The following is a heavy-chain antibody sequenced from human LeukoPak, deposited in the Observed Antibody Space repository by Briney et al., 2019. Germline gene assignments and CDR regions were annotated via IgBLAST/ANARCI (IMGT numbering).Heavy chain of an antibody. V-gene: IGHV4-34*01. D-gene: IGHD3-10*01. CDR3: ASSRSGVVDY. Sequence: PSETLSLTCAVYGGSFSGYYWSWIRQPPGKGLEWIGEINHSGSTNYNLSLKSRVTISVDTSKNQFSLKLSSVTAADTAVYYCASSRSGVVDYWGQGTLVTVSS. J-gene: IGHJ4*02. CDR2: INHSGST. CDR1: GGSFSGYY.